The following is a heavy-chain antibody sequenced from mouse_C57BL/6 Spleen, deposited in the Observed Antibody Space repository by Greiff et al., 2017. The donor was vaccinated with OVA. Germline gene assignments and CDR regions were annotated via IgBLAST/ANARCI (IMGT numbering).Heavy chain of an antibody. CDR3: ARDGGITTGYYAMDY. CDR2: ISDGGSYT. J-gene: IGHJ4*01. CDR1: GFTFSSYA. D-gene: IGHD2-4*01. Sequence: DVMLVESGGGLVKPGGSLKLSCAASGFTFSSYAMSWVRQTPEKRLEWVATISDGGSYTYSPDNVKGRFTISRDNAKNNLYLQMSHLKSEDTAMYYCARDGGITTGYYAMDYWGQGTSVTVSS. V-gene: IGHV5-4*01.